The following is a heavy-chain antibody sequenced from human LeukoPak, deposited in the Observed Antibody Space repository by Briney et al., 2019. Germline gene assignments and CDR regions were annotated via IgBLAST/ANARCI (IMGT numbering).Heavy chain of an antibody. CDR3: ARDPGIRNGMDV. J-gene: IGHJ6*02. V-gene: IGHV3-53*01. CDR2: IYSGGTT. Sequence: GGSLRLSCAASGFTVNNNYTTWVRQAPGKGLEWVSVIYSGGTTYYADSVKGRFTISRDNSKNTLYLQMNSLRVDDTAVYYCARDPGIRNGMDVWGQGTTVTVSS. D-gene: IGHD2/OR15-2a*01. CDR1: GFTVNNNY.